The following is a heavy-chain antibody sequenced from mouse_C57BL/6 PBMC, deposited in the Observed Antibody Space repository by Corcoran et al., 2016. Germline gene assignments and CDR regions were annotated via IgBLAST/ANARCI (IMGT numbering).Heavy chain of an antibody. D-gene: IGHD2-5*01. J-gene: IGHJ3*01. CDR3: VYSNYEGFAY. CDR1: GYTFTDYY. CDR2: INPNNGGT. V-gene: IGHV1-26*01. Sequence: VQLQQSGPELVKPGASVKISCKASGYTFTDYYMNWVKQSHGKSLEWIGDINPNNGGTSYNQKFKGKATLTVDKSSSTAYMELRSLTSEDSAVYYCVYSNYEGFAYWGQATLVTVSA.